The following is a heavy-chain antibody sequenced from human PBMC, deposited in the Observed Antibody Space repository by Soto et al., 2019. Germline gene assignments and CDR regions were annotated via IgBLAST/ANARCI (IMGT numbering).Heavy chain of an antibody. CDR2: IIPIFGTA. D-gene: IGHD1-26*01. V-gene: IGHV1-69*13. CDR1: GGTFSSYA. J-gene: IGHJ5*02. Sequence: SVKVSCKASGGTFSSYAISWVRQAPGQGLEWMGGIIPIFGTANYAQKFQGRVTITADESTSTAYMELSSLRSEDTAVYYCARDTSRGELRRMFWFDHWGQGTLVTVSS. CDR3: ARDTSRGELRRMFWFDH.